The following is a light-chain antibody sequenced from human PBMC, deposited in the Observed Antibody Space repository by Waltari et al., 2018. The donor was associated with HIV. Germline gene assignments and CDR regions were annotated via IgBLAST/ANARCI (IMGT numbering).Light chain of an antibody. CDR2: AAS. CDR1: QSIRSY. J-gene: IGKJ1*01. CDR3: QQSYSTPKT. Sequence: DIQMTQSPSSLSASVGDRVTITCRAGQSIRSYLNWYQQKPGKAPKLLIYAASSLQSGVPSRFSGSGSGTDFTLTISSLQPEDFATYYCQQSYSTPKTFGQGTKVEIK. V-gene: IGKV1-39*01.